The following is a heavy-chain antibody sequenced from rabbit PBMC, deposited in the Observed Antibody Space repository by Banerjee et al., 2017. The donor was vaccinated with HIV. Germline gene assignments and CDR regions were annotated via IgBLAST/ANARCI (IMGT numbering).Heavy chain of an antibody. CDR1: GFTLSSYW. CDR2: IDVGSSGNT. Sequence: QSLEESGGDLVKPGASLTLTCTASGFTLSSYWMCWVRQAPGKGLEWTACIDVGSSGNTVYASWAKGRFTISKTSSTTVTLQMTSLTAADTATYFRVRDRDYYSDLWGPGTLVTVS. J-gene: IGHJ4*01. V-gene: IGHV1S40*01. D-gene: IGHD1-1*01. CDR3: VRDRDYYSDL.